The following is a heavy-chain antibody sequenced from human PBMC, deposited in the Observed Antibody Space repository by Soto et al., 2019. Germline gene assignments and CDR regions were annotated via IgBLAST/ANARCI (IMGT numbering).Heavy chain of an antibody. J-gene: IGHJ4*02. CDR1: GDSVSNNGAA. CDR2: TYYRSKWFN. Sequence: SQTLSLTCGISGDSVSNNGAAWNWIRQSPSRGLEWLGRTYYRSKWFNDYAVSVKSRITISPDTSKNQFSLHLNSVTPEDTAVYYCATVPATMQHYFDCWGQGTLVTVSS. CDR3: ATVPATMQHYFDC. D-gene: IGHD6-13*01. V-gene: IGHV6-1*01.